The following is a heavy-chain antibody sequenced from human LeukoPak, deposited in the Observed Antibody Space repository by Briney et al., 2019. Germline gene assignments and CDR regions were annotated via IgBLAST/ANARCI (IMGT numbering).Heavy chain of an antibody. CDR1: GFTFSSYA. V-gene: IGHV3-23*01. CDR3: AREMTTIQDLDY. J-gene: IGHJ4*02. Sequence: GGSLRLSCAASGFTFSSYAMSWVRQAPGKGLEWVSAISGSGGSTYYADSVKGRFTISRDNSKNTLYLQMNSLRGEDTAVYHCAREMTTIQDLDYWGQGTLVTVSS. D-gene: IGHD5-24*01. CDR2: ISGSGGST.